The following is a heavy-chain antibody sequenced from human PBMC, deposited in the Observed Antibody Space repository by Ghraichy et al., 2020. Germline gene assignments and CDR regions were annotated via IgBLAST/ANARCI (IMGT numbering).Heavy chain of an antibody. Sequence: SQTLSLTCAISRDSVSSDSAAWNWIRQSPSRGLEWMGRTYYTPKSKSKWNYDYAVSLKSRLTVNPDTSKNQFSLQLNSVTPEDTAVYYCARDNSGSFAAFDIWGQGTLVSVSS. V-gene: IGHV6-1*01. CDR1: RDSVSSDSAA. CDR2: TYYTPKSKSKWNY. CDR3: ARDNSGSFAAFDI. J-gene: IGHJ3*02. D-gene: IGHD6-19*01.